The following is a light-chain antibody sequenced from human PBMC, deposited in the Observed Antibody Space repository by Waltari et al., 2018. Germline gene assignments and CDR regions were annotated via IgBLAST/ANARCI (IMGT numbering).Light chain of an antibody. J-gene: IGKJ1*01. CDR1: QSVLYSSNNKNY. CDR2: WAS. Sequence: DIEMTQSPDSLAVSLGERATINCKSSQSVLYSSNNKNYLAWYQQKPGQPPKLLIYWASTRESGVPDRFSGSGSGTEFTLTISSLQAEDVAVYYCQQYYSIPPTFGQGTKVEIK. V-gene: IGKV4-1*01. CDR3: QQYYSIPPT.